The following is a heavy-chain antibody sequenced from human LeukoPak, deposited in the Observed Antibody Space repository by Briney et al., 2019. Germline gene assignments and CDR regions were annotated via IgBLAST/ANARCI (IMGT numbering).Heavy chain of an antibody. Sequence: ASETLSLTCAVYGGSFIGYYWSWIRQPPGKGLEWIGEINHFGSTNYNPSLKSRVTISIHTSKNQFSLKLSSVTAADTAVYYCARIRSRKWGFDYWGQGTLVTVSS. V-gene: IGHV4-34*01. D-gene: IGHD1-26*01. J-gene: IGHJ4*02. CDR2: INHFGST. CDR1: GGSFIGYY. CDR3: ARIRSRKWGFDY.